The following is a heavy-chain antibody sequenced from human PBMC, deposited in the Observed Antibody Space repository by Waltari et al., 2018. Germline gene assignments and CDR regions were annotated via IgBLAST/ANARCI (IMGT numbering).Heavy chain of an antibody. Sequence: EVQLVESGGGLVQPGGSLILPCPASGFTVSTNYMSWVRQAPGKGLEWVSLIYSDGRTYYADSVKGRFTISRDNYKNTVYLQMSRLRVEDTAVYYCAKDAGPVAAEGDYWGQGTLVTVSS. CDR3: AKDAGPVAAEGDY. V-gene: IGHV3-66*01. D-gene: IGHD6-19*01. CDR1: GFTVSTNY. J-gene: IGHJ4*02. CDR2: IYSDGRT.